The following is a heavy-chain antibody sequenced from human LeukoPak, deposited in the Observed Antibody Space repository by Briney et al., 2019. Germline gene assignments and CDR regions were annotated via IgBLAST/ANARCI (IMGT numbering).Heavy chain of an antibody. V-gene: IGHV1-69*01. CDR1: GGSFSSFV. Sequence: ASVKVSCKASGGSFSSFVLSWVRQAPGQGLEWMGVIIPMFDAPKYAQKFQGRVMINADDSTSTAYMELNSLKSEDTAVYFCATSFGVWGQGSLVTVSS. D-gene: IGHD2-8*01. CDR2: IIPMFDAP. CDR3: ATSFGV. J-gene: IGHJ4*02.